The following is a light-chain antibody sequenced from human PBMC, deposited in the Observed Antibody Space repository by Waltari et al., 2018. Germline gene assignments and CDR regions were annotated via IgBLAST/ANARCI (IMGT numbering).Light chain of an antibody. CDR1: QGIGSW. CDR2: AAS. Sequence: DIQMTQSPSSVSASVGDRVTITCRASQGIGSWLAWYQQKPGKAPKLLIYAASSLQTGVPSRFSGSRSGTDFTLNISSLQPDDFATYFCQQANTFPRTFGQGTKVEIK. V-gene: IGKV1-12*01. CDR3: QQANTFPRT. J-gene: IGKJ1*01.